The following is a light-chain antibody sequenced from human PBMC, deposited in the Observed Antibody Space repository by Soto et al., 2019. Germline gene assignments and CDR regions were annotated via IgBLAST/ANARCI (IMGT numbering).Light chain of an antibody. V-gene: IGKV1-6*01. CDR3: LQDYNYPWT. Sequence: AIQLTPSPSSLSASVADRVTIPCRASQSVSSSFNWYLHKPGSAPKLLIYAAASLQSGVPSRFSGSGSGTDFTLTISSLQPEDFATYYCLQDYNYPWTFGRGTKVDIK. CDR2: AAA. CDR1: QSVSSS. J-gene: IGKJ1*01.